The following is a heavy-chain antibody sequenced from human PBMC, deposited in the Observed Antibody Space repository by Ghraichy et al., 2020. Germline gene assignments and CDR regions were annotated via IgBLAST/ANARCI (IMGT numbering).Heavy chain of an antibody. CDR1: GFTFSSYS. Sequence: GGSLRLSCAASGFTFSSYSMNWVRQAPGKGLEWVSTINSDSYYIYYADSVKGRFTISRDNAKDSMYLQVNSLRVEDTAVYYCARDSPSTMGPRRGAFDYWGQGILVIVSS. CDR2: INSDSYYI. D-gene: IGHD1-14*01. V-gene: IGHV3-21*01. J-gene: IGHJ4*02. CDR3: ARDSPSTMGPRRGAFDY.